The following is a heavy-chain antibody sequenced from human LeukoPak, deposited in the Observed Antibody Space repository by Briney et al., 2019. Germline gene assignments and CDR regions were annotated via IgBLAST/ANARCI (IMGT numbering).Heavy chain of an antibody. Sequence: ASVKVSCKASGYTFTSYYMLWVRQAPGQGLEWMGIINPSGGSTSYAQKFQGRVTMTRDMSTSTVYMELSSLRSEDTAVYYCARDATWIQLWPWGQGTLVTVSS. V-gene: IGHV1-46*01. CDR2: INPSGGST. CDR1: GYTFTSYY. J-gene: IGHJ5*02. D-gene: IGHD5-18*01. CDR3: ARDATWIQLWP.